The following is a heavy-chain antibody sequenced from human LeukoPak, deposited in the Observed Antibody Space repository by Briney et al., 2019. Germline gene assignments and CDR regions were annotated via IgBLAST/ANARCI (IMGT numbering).Heavy chain of an antibody. CDR3: ARHVRAWGWGVMGV. J-gene: IGHJ6*03. CDR2: IYYSGST. CDR1: GGSISSSSYY. Sequence: SETLSLTCTVSGGSISSSSYYWGWIRQPPGKGLEWIGSIYYSGSTYYNPSLKSRVTISVDTSKNQFSLKLSSVTAADTAVYYCARHVRAWGWGVMGVWGKGTTVTVSS. D-gene: IGHD3-10*01. V-gene: IGHV4-39*01.